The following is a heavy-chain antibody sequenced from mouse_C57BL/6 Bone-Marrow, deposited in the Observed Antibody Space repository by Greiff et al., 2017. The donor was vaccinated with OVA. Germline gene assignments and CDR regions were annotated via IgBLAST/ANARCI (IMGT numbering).Heavy chain of an antibody. Sequence: QVQLKQPGAELVKPGASVKMSCKASGYTFTSYWITWVKQRPGQGLEWIGDIYPGSGSTNYNEKFKSKATLTVDTSSSTAYMQLSSLTSEDSAVYYCARGGQLRLYFDYWGQGTTLTVSS. CDR3: ARGGQLRLYFDY. J-gene: IGHJ2*01. D-gene: IGHD3-2*02. CDR1: GYTFTSYW. CDR2: IYPGSGST. V-gene: IGHV1-55*01.